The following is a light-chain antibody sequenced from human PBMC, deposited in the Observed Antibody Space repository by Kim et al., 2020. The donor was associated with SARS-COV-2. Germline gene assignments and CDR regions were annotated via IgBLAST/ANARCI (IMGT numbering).Light chain of an antibody. V-gene: IGKV1-16*02. J-gene: IGKJ1*01. Sequence: DIQMTQSPTSLSASVGDRVTITCRASQGINNYLVWFQQKPGKAPKSLIYGGSSEFSSSGSGTHFILTINNLQHEDFATYYCQQYSSYPRTFGQGTKVDIK. CDR2: GG. CDR3: QQYSSYPRT. CDR1: QGINNY.